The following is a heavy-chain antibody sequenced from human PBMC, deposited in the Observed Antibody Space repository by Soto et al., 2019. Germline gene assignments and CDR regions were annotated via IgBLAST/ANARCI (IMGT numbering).Heavy chain of an antibody. V-gene: IGHV3-23*01. CDR3: AKLLRPGLQFFDF. CDR1: GFTFSDYA. Sequence: EVQLLESGGGLVQPGGSLRLSCAASGFTFSDYAMSWVRQAPGKGLDWVSAISSSGDHTFYADSVKGRFTISRDNSKNTLYLQVNXLRAEDTAVYYCAKLLRPGLQFFDFWGQGTLVTVSS. J-gene: IGHJ4*02. CDR2: ISSSGDHT. D-gene: IGHD4-4*01.